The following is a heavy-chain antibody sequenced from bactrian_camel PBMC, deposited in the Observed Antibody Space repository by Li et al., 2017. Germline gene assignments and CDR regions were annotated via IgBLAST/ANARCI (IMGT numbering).Heavy chain of an antibody. CDR1: GYDYSSGC. CDR3: AADLRRCSISWYRRQEYNS. D-gene: IGHD6*01. CDR2: IDHFGGT. V-gene: IGHV3S26*01. J-gene: IGHJ4*01. Sequence: HVQLVESGGGSVQAGGSLRLSCVATGYDYSSGCGGWIRQAPGKDREGVAAIDHFGGTSYAESVEGRFTISRDNAKNTLYLQMNSLKPEDTGIYYCAADLRRCSISWYRRQEYNSWGQGTQVTVS.